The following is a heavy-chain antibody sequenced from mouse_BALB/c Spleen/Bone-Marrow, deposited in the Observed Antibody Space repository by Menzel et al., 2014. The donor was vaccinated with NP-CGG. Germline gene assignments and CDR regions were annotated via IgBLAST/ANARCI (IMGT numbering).Heavy chain of an antibody. CDR2: ILPNRGNT. CDR3: ARDQRSGSYFDY. J-gene: IGHJ2*01. Sequence: QAQLQLSGSVLVRPGVSGKLSCKGSGYTFTKSWIHWAKQRPGQGLEWIGEILPNRGNTNYNEKFKGKATLTVDTSSSIAYVDLRSLTTQDSAVCNCARDQRSGSYFDYWGQGTPLTVSS. V-gene: IGHV1S130*01. D-gene: IGHD1-2*01. CDR1: GYTFTKSW.